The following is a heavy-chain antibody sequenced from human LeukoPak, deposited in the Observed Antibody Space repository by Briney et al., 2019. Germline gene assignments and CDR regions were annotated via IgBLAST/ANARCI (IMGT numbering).Heavy chain of an antibody. CDR1: GGSISSGSYY. CDR3: ARGRYDYVWGSYRYLYYFDY. Sequence: PSQTLSLTCTVSGGSISSGSYYWSWIRQPAGKGLEWIGLVYTSGNTNYNPSLKSRVTISLVTSKNQFSLKLSSVTAADTAVYYCARGRYDYVWGSYRYLYYFDYWGQGTLVTVSS. J-gene: IGHJ4*02. D-gene: IGHD3-16*02. V-gene: IGHV4-61*02. CDR2: VYTSGNT.